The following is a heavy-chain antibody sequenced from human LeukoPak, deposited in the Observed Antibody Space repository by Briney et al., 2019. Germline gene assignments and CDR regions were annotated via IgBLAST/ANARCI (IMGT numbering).Heavy chain of an antibody. CDR1: GFTFSSYG. Sequence: GGSLRLSCAASGFTFSSYGMHWVRQAPGKGLEWVAFIRYDGSNKYYADSVKGRFTISRDNSKSTLYVQMNSLRAEDTAVYYCAKESMWFGESNPFDYWGQGTLVTVSS. J-gene: IGHJ4*02. CDR2: IRYDGSNK. CDR3: AKESMWFGESNPFDY. V-gene: IGHV3-30*02. D-gene: IGHD3-10*01.